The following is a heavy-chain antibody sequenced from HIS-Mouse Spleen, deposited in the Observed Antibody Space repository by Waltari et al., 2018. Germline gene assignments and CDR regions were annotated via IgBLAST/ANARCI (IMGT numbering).Heavy chain of an antibody. D-gene: IGHD3-3*01. CDR1: GGSISSSSYY. CDR3: ARDEKSYDFWSGYYLGGANWFDP. Sequence: QLQLQESGPGLVKPSETLSLTCTVSGGSISSSSYYWGWIRQPPGKGLEWIGSIYYSGRTYHNPSLKSRVTISVDTSKNQFSLKLSSVTAADTAVYYCARDEKSYDFWSGYYLGGANWFDPWGQGTLVTVSS. J-gene: IGHJ5*02. V-gene: IGHV4-39*07. CDR2: IYYSGRT.